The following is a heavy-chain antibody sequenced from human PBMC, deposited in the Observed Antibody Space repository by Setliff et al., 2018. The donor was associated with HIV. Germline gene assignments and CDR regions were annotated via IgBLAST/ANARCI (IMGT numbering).Heavy chain of an antibody. CDR3: ARDAGGSVGNYYFDY. D-gene: IGHD2-15*01. J-gene: IGHJ4*02. CDR1: GGSISSYF. CDR2: IYYSGST. V-gene: IGHV4-59*01. Sequence: SETLSLTCTVSGGSISSYFWSWIRQPPGKGLEWIGYIYYSGSTNYNPSLKNRVTISIDTSKKQFSLNLSSVTAADTAVYYCARDAGGSVGNYYFDYWGQGTLVTVSS.